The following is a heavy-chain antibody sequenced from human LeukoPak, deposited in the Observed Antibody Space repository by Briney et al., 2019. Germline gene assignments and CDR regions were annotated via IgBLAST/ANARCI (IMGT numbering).Heavy chain of an antibody. J-gene: IGHJ4*02. CDR2: IYSGGST. CDR3: ASGIAAADPYYFDY. V-gene: IGHV3-53*01. D-gene: IGHD6-13*01. Sequence: EPGGSLRLSCAASGFTVSSNYMSWVRQAPGKGLEWVSVIYSGGSTYYADSVKGRFTISRDNSKNTLYLQMNSLRAEDTAVYYCASGIAAADPYYFDYWGQGTLVTVSS. CDR1: GFTVSSNY.